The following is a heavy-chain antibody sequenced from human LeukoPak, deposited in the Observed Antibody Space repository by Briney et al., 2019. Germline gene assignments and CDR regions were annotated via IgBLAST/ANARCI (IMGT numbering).Heavy chain of an antibody. CDR2: VSGSGGST. CDR1: GFSFSNYA. CDR3: AKANYYDNSGYYYFDY. Sequence: PGGSLRLSCAASGFSFSNYAMSWVRQAPGKGLEWVSGVSGSGGSTYYADSVQGRFTISRDKSKNTLYLQMNSLIVEDTALYYCAKANYYDNSGYYYFDYWGQGTLVTVSS. D-gene: IGHD3-22*01. J-gene: IGHJ4*02. V-gene: IGHV3-23*01.